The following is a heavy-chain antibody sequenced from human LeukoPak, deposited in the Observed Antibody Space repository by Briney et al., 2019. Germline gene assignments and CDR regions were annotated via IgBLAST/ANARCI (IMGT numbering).Heavy chain of an antibody. CDR3: ATEPGSGSYSRYYYYYIDV. V-gene: IGHV4-61*02. J-gene: IGHJ6*03. D-gene: IGHD1-26*01. CDR1: GGSISSGSYY. CDR2: IYTRGST. Sequence: SQTLSPTCTVSGGSISSGSYYWSWIRQPAGKGLEWIGRIYTRGSTNYNPSLKSRVTISIDTSKNQFSLKLSSVTAADTAVYYCATEPGSGSYSRYYYYYIDVWGKGTTVTVSS.